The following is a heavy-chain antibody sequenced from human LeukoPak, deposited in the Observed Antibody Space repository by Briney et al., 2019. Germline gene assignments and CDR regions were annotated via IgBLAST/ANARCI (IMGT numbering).Heavy chain of an antibody. J-gene: IGHJ3*02. Sequence: GGSLRLSCAASGFTVSSNYMSWVRQAPGKGLQWVAFISYDGKDKYYSDSVKGRITISRDNSKSTLYVQMDSLRTEDTAVYYCAKARGSGFQRGDAFDMWGQGTRVTVSS. CDR3: AKARGSGFQRGDAFDM. V-gene: IGHV3-30*02. CDR1: GFTVSSNY. D-gene: IGHD6-19*01. CDR2: ISYDGKDK.